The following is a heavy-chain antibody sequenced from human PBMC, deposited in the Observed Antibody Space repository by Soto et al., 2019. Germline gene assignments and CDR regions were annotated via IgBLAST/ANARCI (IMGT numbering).Heavy chain of an antibody. CDR3: AKDWVGGSNRYYLEY. V-gene: IGHV3-30*18. CDR2: LSHHSYKK. D-gene: IGHD1-26*01. Sequence: GGSLRLSCAASGFTFSDYGLHWVRQAPGKGLEWVAFLSHHSYKKYYAVSVKGRFTVSRDNSKNTLYLQMNSLRTEDTAVYYCAKDWVGGSNRYYLEYWGQGTPVTISS. CDR1: GFTFSDYG. J-gene: IGHJ4*02.